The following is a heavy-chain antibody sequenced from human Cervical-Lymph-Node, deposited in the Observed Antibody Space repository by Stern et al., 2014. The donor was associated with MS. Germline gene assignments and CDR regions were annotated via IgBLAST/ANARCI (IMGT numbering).Heavy chain of an antibody. CDR1: GFTFSTYA. V-gene: IGHV3-30-3*01. Sequence: QVQLVESGGGVVQPGTSLRLSCSASGFTFSTYAMHWVRQAPGQGLEWVAGIFYDVSNKHVAASVQGRFTISRDNSKNPVELQMSRLRPEDTAVYYCARVLVGRTDFHYYYGLDVWGQGTTVTVSS. D-gene: IGHD1-26*01. J-gene: IGHJ6*02. CDR2: IFYDVSNK. CDR3: ARVLVGRTDFHYYYGLDV.